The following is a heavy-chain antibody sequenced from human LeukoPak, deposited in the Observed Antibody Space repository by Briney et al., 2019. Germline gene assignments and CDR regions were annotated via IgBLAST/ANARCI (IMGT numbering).Heavy chain of an antibody. J-gene: IGHJ4*02. Sequence: PGGSLRLSCAASGFTVSSNYMSWVRQAPGKGLEWVSVIYSGGSTYYADSVKGRFTISRDNSKNTLYLQMNSLRAEDTAVYYCATQFDTAMVLYFDYWGQGTLATVSS. CDR2: IYSGGST. CDR3: ATQFDTAMVLYFDY. D-gene: IGHD5-18*01. V-gene: IGHV3-53*01. CDR1: GFTVSSNY.